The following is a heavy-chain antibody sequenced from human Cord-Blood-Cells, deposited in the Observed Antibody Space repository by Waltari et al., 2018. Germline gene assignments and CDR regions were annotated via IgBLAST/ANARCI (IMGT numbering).Heavy chain of an antibody. V-gene: IGHV4-34*01. J-gene: IGHJ5*02. CDR3: ARGPYYYDSSGYYNWFDP. CDR2: INHSGST. D-gene: IGHD3-22*01. CDR1: GGSFSGYS. Sequence: QVQLQQWGAGLLKPSETLSLTCAVYGGSFSGYSWSWIRQPPGKGLEWIGEINHSGSTNYNPSLKSRVTISVDTSKNQFSLKLSSVTAADTAVYYCARGPYYYDSSGYYNWFDPWGQGTLVTVSS.